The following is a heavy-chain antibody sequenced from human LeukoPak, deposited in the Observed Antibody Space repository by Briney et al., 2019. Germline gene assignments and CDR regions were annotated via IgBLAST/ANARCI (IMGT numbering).Heavy chain of an antibody. Sequence: TSETLSLTCTVSGGSVSSTSYYWGWIRQPPGRGLEWIGNIYYSGNTYYNPSLKSRVTMSVDTSKNQFSLKLSSVTAADTAVYYCAREGYGDYTYYFDYWGQGTLVTVSS. CDR2: IYYSGNT. CDR3: AREGYGDYTYYFDY. CDR1: GGSVSSTSYY. J-gene: IGHJ4*02. D-gene: IGHD4-17*01. V-gene: IGHV4-39*07.